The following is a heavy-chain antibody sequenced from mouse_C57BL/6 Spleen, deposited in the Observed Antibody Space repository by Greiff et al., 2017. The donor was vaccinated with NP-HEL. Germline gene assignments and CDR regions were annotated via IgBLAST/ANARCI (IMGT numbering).Heavy chain of an antibody. CDR2: ISYSGST. Sequence: EVKVIESGPGMVKPSQSLSLTCTVTGYSITSGYDWHWIRHFPGNKLEWMGYISYSGSTNYNPSLNSRISITHDTSKNHFFLKLNSVTTEDTATYYCAREAYYSNYPYFDYWGQGTTLTVSS. V-gene: IGHV3-1*01. J-gene: IGHJ2*01. CDR1: GYSITSGYD. CDR3: AREAYYSNYPYFDY. D-gene: IGHD2-5*01.